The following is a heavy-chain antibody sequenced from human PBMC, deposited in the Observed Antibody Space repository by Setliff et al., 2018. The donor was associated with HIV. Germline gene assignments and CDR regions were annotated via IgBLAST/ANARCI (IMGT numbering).Heavy chain of an antibody. CDR2: IKQDGSEK. D-gene: IGHD3-9*01. CDR1: GFTFSRYW. Sequence: PGGSLRLSCAASGFTFSRYWMSWVRQAPGKGLEWVANIKQDGSEKYYVDSVKGRFTISRDNAKSSLYLQMNSLRAEDTAVYYCARDVRYSFDYWGQGTLVTVSS. V-gene: IGHV3-7*01. CDR3: ARDVRYSFDY. J-gene: IGHJ4*02.